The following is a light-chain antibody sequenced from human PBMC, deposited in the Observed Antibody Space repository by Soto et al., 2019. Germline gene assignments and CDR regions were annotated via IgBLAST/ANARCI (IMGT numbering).Light chain of an antibody. J-gene: IGLJ2*01. V-gene: IGLV2-8*01. CDR1: TSDVGGYNY. CDR3: SSYAGSKNFIL. Sequence: QSVLTQPPSASGSPGQSVTISCTGTTSDVGGYNYVSWYQLHPDKVPKLIIYEVNKRPSGVPDRFSGSKSGSTASLAVSGLQAEDKADYFCSSYAGSKNFILFGGGTKVTVL. CDR2: EVN.